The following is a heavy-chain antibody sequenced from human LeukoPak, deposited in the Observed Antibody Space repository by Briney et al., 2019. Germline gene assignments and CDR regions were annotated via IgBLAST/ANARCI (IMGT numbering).Heavy chain of an antibody. CDR1: GGSISSSSYY. CDR3: ARVGAGDGYNFAFDI. CDR2: IYYSGST. V-gene: IGHV4-39*07. D-gene: IGHD5-24*01. Sequence: SETLSLTCTASGGSISSSSYYWGWIRQPPGKGLEWIGSIYYSGSTYYNPSLKSRVTISVDTSKNQFSLKLSSVTAADTAVYYCARVGAGDGYNFAFDIWGQGTMVTVSS. J-gene: IGHJ3*02.